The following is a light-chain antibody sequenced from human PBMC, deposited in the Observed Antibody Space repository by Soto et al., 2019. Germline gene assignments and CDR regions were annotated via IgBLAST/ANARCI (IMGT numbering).Light chain of an antibody. CDR2: DAS. J-gene: IGKJ4*01. V-gene: IGKV1-9*01. CDR3: QQYNSYSSLT. CDR1: QGISSY. Sequence: DIQFTQSPSFLSASVGDRVTITCRASQGISSYLAWYQQKPGKAPKLLIYDASSLESGVPSRFSGSGSGTEFTLTISSLQPDDFANYYCQQYNSYSSLTFGGGTKVDIK.